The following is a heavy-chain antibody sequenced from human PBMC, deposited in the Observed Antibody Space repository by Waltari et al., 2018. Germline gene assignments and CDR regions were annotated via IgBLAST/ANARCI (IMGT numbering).Heavy chain of an antibody. J-gene: IGHJ3*02. V-gene: IGHV1-69-2*01. D-gene: IGHD6-13*01. CDR1: GYIFTDYY. CDR3: ATTSAELEIREGAFDI. Sequence: EVRLGQSGAEVKKPGTTVKIYCKVSGYIFTDYYLQWRQQAPGKGLEWMGLIDPEDSKTTDAETFEVRITITADTSTDTGNMELSSLRSEDTALYYCATTSAELEIREGAFDIWGQGTMVIVSS. CDR2: IDPEDSKT.